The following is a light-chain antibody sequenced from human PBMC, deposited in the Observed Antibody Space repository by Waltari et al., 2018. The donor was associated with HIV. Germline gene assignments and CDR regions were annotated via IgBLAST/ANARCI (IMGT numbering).Light chain of an antibody. CDR3: QSYDSSLGGFYV. CDR2: DNI. CDR1: SPTPEASYD. V-gene: IGLV1-40*01. Sequence: VLTQPPSVTGAPGQRLDICCTGPSPTPEASYDIHLSQQLPGTAPKLLIFDNINRPSGVPDRFSGSKFATSASLAITGLQAEDEADYYCQSYDSSLGGFYVFGTGTKVTVL. J-gene: IGLJ1*01.